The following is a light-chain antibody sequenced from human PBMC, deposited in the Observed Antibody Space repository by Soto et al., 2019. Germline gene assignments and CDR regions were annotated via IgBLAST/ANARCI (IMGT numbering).Light chain of an antibody. CDR2: GAS. CDR3: QNYNNPSS. V-gene: IGKV3-15*01. J-gene: IGKJ3*01. CDR1: QSVSSN. Sequence: EIVMTQSPATLSVSPGERATLSCRASQSVSSNLAWYQQKPGQAPRLLIYGASTRATGIPARFSGSGSGTEFTLTISSLQSEDFAVYYCQNYNNPSSFRSGTKVNS.